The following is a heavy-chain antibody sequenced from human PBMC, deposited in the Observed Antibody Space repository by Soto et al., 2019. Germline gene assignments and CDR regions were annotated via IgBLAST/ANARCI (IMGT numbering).Heavy chain of an antibody. CDR3: ARVFASGGSGSYHYYYYIDG. D-gene: IGHD3-10*01. J-gene: IGHJ6*03. CDR1: GFTFSSYG. V-gene: IGHV3-33*01. Sequence: GGSLRLSCAASGFTFSSYGMHWVRQAPGKGLEWVAVIWYDGSNKYYADSVKGRFTISRDNSKNTLYLQMNSLRAEDTAVYYCARVFASGGSGSYHYYYYIDGWGKGTTVTVSS. CDR2: IWYDGSNK.